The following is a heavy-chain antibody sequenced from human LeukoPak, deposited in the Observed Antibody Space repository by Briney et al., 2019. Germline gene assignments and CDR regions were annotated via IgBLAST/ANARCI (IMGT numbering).Heavy chain of an antibody. CDR3: ARSGEWELLRFGH. J-gene: IGHJ5*02. V-gene: IGHV4-61*01. Sequence: SETLSLTCTVSGGSVSSGSYYWSWIRQPPGKGLEWIGYIYYSGSTNYNPSLKSRVTVSVDTSKNQFSLKLSSVTAADTAVYYCARSGEWELLRFGHWGQGTLVTVSS. D-gene: IGHD1-26*01. CDR1: GGSVSSGSYY. CDR2: IYYSGST.